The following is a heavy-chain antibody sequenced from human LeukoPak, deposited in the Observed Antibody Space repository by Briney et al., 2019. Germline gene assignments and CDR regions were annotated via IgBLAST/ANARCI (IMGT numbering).Heavy chain of an antibody. V-gene: IGHV3-21*01. CDR1: GFTFSSYS. CDR2: ISSSSSSYI. CDR3: ARQNTYYYGSGIYLSNWFDP. Sequence: GRSLRLSCAASGFTFSSYSMNWVRQAPGKGLEWVSSISSSSSSYIYYADSVKGRFTISRDNAKNSLYLQMNSLRAEDTAVYYCARQNTYYYGSGIYLSNWFDPWGQGTLVTVSS. J-gene: IGHJ5*02. D-gene: IGHD3-10*01.